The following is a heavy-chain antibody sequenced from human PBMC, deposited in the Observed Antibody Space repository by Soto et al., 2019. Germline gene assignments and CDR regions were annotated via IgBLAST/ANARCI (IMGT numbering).Heavy chain of an antibody. V-gene: IGHV1-18*01. CDR2: ISAYNGNT. Sequence: ASVKVSCKASGYTFTSYGISWVRQAPGRGLEWMGWISAYNGNTNYAQKLQGRVTMTTDTSTSTAYMELRSLRSDDTAVYYCARHAGVPRDPSYDYWGQGTLVTVSS. CDR1: GYTFTSYG. J-gene: IGHJ4*02. D-gene: IGHD3-16*02. CDR3: ARHAGVPRDPSYDY.